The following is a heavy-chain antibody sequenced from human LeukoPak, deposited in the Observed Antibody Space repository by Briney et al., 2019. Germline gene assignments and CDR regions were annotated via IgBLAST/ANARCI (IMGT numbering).Heavy chain of an antibody. CDR2: INPNSGDT. V-gene: IGHV1-2*07. J-gene: IGHJ4*02. Sequence: ASVKVSCRASGYTFTGYYMYWVRQAPGQGLEWMGWINPNSGDTNYAHKFQGRVTMTRDTSMSTVYMELSRLKSDDTAVYYCARGLNAREAFDYWGQGTRVTVSS. D-gene: IGHD6-6*01. CDR3: ARGLNAREAFDY. CDR1: GYTFTGYY.